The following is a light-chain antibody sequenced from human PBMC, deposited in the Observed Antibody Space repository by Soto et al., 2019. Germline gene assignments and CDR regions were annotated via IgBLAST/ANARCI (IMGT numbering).Light chain of an antibody. Sequence: QTVVTQEPSFSVSPGGTVTLTCGLSSGSVSTSNYPSWYQQTPGQAPRSLIYSTNTRSSGVPGRFSGSILGNRAALTITGAQADDESDFYCVLYLGNGIWVFGGGTKLTVL. J-gene: IGLJ3*02. CDR2: STN. CDR1: SGSVSTSNY. CDR3: VLYLGNGIWV. V-gene: IGLV8-61*01.